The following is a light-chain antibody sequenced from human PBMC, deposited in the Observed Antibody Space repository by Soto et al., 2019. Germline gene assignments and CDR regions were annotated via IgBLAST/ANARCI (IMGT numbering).Light chain of an antibody. J-gene: IGLJ1*01. V-gene: IGLV2-14*03. CDR3: CSYTSSSTHV. CDR2: DVN. CDR1: SSDVGGYNF. Sequence: QSALTQPASVSGSPGQSITISCTGTSSDVGGYNFVSWYQQHPGKVPKLMIFDVNRRPSGVSDRFSCSMSGNTASRTIYVIQAEDEGDYYCCSYTSSSTHVVGSGTKLTVL.